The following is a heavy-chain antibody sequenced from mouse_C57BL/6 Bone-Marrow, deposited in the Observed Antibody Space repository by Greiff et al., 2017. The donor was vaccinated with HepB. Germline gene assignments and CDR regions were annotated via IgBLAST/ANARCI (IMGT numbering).Heavy chain of an antibody. V-gene: IGHV14-2*01. CDR2: SDPEDGET. J-gene: IGHJ4*01. D-gene: IGHD2-4*01. CDR1: GFNIKDYY. Sequence: VHVKQSGAELVKPGASVKLSCTASGFNIKDYYMHWVKQTTEQGLEWIGRSDPEDGETKYAPKFQGKATITADTSSNTAYLQLSSLTSEDTAVYYCASYDYGGYYAMDYWGQGTSVTVSS. CDR3: ASYDYGGYYAMDY.